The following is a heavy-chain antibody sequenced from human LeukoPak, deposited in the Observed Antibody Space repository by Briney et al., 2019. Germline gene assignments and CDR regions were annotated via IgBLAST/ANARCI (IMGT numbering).Heavy chain of an antibody. Sequence: GGSLRLSCAASGFTFSSHWMSWVRQAPGKGLEWVANIKQDGSEKYYVDSVKGRFTISRDNAKNSLYLQMNSLRAEDTAVYYCARDRVSSGWYFDYWGQGTLVTVSS. CDR1: GFTFSSHW. CDR3: ARDRVSSGWYFDY. D-gene: IGHD6-19*01. J-gene: IGHJ4*02. CDR2: IKQDGSEK. V-gene: IGHV3-7*03.